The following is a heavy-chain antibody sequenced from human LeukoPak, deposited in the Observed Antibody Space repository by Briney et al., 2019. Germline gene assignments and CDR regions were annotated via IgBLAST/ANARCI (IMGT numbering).Heavy chain of an antibody. CDR1: GFTFSSYS. J-gene: IGHJ6*03. CDR3: ARDTQGRSSSSYYMDV. D-gene: IGHD6-6*01. V-gene: IGHV3-21*01. Sequence: GGSLRLSCAASGFTFSSYSMNWVRQAPGKGLEWVSSIRSSSSYIYYADSVKGRFTISRDNAKNSLYLQMNSLRAEDTAVYYCARDTQGRSSSSYYMDVWGKGTTVTVSS. CDR2: IRSSSSYI.